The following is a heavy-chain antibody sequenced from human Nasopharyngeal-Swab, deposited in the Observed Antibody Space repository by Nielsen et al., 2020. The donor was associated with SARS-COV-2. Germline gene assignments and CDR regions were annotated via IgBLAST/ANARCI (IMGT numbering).Heavy chain of an antibody. V-gene: IGHV3-48*03. CDR1: GFTFSSYE. D-gene: IGHD3-10*01. J-gene: IGHJ4*02. CDR2: ISSSGSTI. CDR3: ASGKGYYYGSGTFDY. Sequence: GGSLRLSCAASGFTFSSYEMNWVRQAPGKGLEWVSYISSSGSTIYYADSVKGRFTISRDNAKNSLYPQMNSLRAEDTAVYYCASGKGYYYGSGTFDYWGQGTLVTVSS.